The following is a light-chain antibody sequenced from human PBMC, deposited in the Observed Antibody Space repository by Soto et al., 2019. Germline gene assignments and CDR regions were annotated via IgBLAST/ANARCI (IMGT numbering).Light chain of an antibody. CDR2: KAS. V-gene: IGKV1-5*03. CDR3: QQYNSYPLT. CDR1: QGISLF. J-gene: IGKJ5*01. Sequence: DIKMTQSPSTLSASVGDRVTITCGAGQGISLFLAWYQQKPGRAPTLLFYKASTLDSGVPSRFSGSGSGTEFSLTISNLQPDDSATYYCQQYNSYPLTFGQGTRLEIK.